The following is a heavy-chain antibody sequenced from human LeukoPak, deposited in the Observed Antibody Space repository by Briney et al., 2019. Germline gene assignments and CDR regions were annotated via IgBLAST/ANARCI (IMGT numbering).Heavy chain of an antibody. J-gene: IGHJ5*02. Sequence: SETLSLTCAVYGGSFSGYYWSWIRQPPGKGLEWIGEINHSGSTYYNPSLKSRVTISVDTSKNQFSLKLSSVTAADTAVYYCARGIVVVTAISMNWFDPWGQGTLVTVSS. V-gene: IGHV4-34*01. CDR2: INHSGST. D-gene: IGHD2-21*02. CDR1: GGSFSGYY. CDR3: ARGIVVVTAISMNWFDP.